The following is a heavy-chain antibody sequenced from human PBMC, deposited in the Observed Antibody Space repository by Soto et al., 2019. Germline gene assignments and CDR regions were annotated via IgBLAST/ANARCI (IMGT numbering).Heavy chain of an antibody. D-gene: IGHD4-17*01. CDR2: IYYSGST. CDR3: ARHGFYGDYPNFDY. V-gene: IGHV4-59*08. J-gene: IGHJ4*02. Sequence: QVQLQESGPGLVKPSETLSLTCTVSGGSISSYYWSWIRQPPGKGLEWIGYIYYSGSTNYNPALTTRVTISVDTSKNQFSPKLSSVTAADTAVYYCARHGFYGDYPNFDYWGQGTLVTVSS. CDR1: GGSISSYY.